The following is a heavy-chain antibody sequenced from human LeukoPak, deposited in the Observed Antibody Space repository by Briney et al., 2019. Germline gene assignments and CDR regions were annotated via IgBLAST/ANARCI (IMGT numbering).Heavy chain of an antibody. D-gene: IGHD3-10*01. CDR2: LYYTENT. J-gene: IGHJ4*02. Sequence: SETLSLTCTVSGGSISSSPYYWGWIRQPPGKGLEWIGSLYYTENTYYNPSLKSRVTISVDTSKNQFSLKLTSVIAADTAVYYCAREPPHYYGSGSYDYWGQGTLVTVSS. V-gene: IGHV4-39*07. CDR1: GGSISSSPYY. CDR3: AREPPHYYGSGSYDY.